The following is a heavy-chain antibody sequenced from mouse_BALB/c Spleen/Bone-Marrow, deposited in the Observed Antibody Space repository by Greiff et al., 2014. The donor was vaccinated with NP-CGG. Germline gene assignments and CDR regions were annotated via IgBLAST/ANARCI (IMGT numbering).Heavy chain of an antibody. CDR2: INPYNDGT. Sequence: EVQLQQSGPELVKPGASVKMSCTASGYKFNSYVMHWVKQKPGQGLEWIGYINPYNDGTKYNEKFKGKATLTSDKSSSTAYMELSSLTSEDSAVYYCARKVWYYAMDYWGQGTSVTVSS. J-gene: IGHJ4*01. D-gene: IGHD2-10*02. CDR1: GYKFNSYV. V-gene: IGHV1-14*01. CDR3: ARKVWYYAMDY.